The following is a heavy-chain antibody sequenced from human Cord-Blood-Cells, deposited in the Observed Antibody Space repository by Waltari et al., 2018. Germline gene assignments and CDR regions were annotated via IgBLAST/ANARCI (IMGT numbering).Heavy chain of an antibody. V-gene: IGHV4-34*01. J-gene: IGHJ5*02. CDR2: INHSGST. D-gene: IGHD4-17*01. CDR3: ARGYGGNSRPDGWTYDWFDP. CDR1: GGSFSGYY. Sequence: QVQLQQWGAGLLKPSETLSLTCAVYGGSFSGYYWSWIRQPPGKGLEWIGEINHSGSTNYNPSLKGRVTISVDTSKNQFSLKLSSVTAADTAVYYCARGYGGNSRPDGWTYDWFDPWGQGTLVTVSS.